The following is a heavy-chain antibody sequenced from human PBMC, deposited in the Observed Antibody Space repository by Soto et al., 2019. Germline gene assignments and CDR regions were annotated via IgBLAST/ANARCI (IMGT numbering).Heavy chain of an antibody. CDR3: AREASAVISLDY. CDR2: FNPNSGDT. V-gene: IGHV1-2*02. D-gene: IGHD6-19*01. J-gene: IGHJ4*02. CDR1: GYIFTAYS. Sequence: ASVKVSCKASGYIFTAYSMHWVRQAPGQGLEWVGWFNPNSGDTIYAQKFQGRVTLTGDTSISTAYMELYSLTSDDTAVYYCAREASAVISLDYWGQGTQVTVSS.